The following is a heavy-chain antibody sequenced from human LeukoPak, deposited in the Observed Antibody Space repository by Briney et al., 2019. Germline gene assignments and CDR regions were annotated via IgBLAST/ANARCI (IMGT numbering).Heavy chain of an antibody. CDR3: ARDDSTFCGGDCFSNYCDH. D-gene: IGHD2-21*02. V-gene: IGHV1-46*01. Sequence: ASVKVSCKASGCIFTSYSMHWVRQAPGQGLEWMGIINPSGGSPGYAQRFQGRLIMTRDTSTSTVYMELSSLRYEDTAVYYCARDDSTFCGGDCFSNYCDHWGQGTLITASS. CDR1: GCIFTSYS. CDR2: INPSGGSP. J-gene: IGHJ4*02.